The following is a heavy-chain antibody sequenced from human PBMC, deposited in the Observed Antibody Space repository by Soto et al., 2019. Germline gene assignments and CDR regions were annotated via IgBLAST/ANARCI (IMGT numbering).Heavy chain of an antibody. Sequence: EMHLVESGGGLVKPGGSLRLSCAASGFTFSTYSMNWVRQAPGKGLEWVSSISGSGNYTHYADFLRGRFTISRDNAKTSLYLQMNSLRAEYTAVYYCAREGINNYNEYSLVSWGQGTVVTVSS. CDR2: ISGSGNYT. CDR3: AREGINNYNEYSLVS. CDR1: GFTFSTYS. V-gene: IGHV3-21*01. J-gene: IGHJ4*02. D-gene: IGHD1-20*01.